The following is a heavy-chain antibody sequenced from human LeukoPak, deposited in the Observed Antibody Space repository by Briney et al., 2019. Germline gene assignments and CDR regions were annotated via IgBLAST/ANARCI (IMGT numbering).Heavy chain of an antibody. J-gene: IGHJ4*02. V-gene: IGHV3-23*01. CDR2: ISDSGGNT. D-gene: IGHD3-22*01. Sequence: GGSLRLSCAASGFSFSSYAMSWVRQAPRKGLEWVSSISDSGGNTYYADSVKGRFTISRDNSKNTLFLQMNSLRAEDTAEYYCAKVEYYYDRSGYNFHYWGQGTLVTVSS. CDR1: GFSFSSYA. CDR3: AKVEYYYDRSGYNFHY.